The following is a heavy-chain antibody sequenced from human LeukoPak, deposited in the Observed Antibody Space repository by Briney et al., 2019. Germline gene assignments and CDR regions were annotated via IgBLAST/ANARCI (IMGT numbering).Heavy chain of an antibody. J-gene: IGHJ4*02. CDR2: IVPISGTA. CDR1: GGTFSSYA. V-gene: IGHV1-69*05. Sequence: SVKVSCQASGGTFSSYAISWVRQAPGQGLGWMGGIVPISGTANYAQKFQGRVTITTDESTSTAYMELSSLRSEDTAVYYCARDIGGSYYYWGQGTLVTVSS. CDR3: ARDIGGSYYY. D-gene: IGHD1-26*01.